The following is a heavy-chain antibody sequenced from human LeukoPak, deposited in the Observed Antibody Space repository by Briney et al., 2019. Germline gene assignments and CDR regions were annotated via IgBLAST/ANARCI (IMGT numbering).Heavy chain of an antibody. V-gene: IGHV1-2*02. CDR1: GYTFTGYY. J-gene: IGHJ3*02. CDR3: ARDVDHYDITGKGLVDI. D-gene: IGHD3-22*01. CDR2: INPNRGGT. Sequence: GASVKVSCKASGYTFTGYYMHCVRQAPGQGLEWMRWINPNRGGTNYAQKFQGSVTMTRDTSIRTAYMELSRLRSDDTAVYYCARDVDHYDITGKGLVDIWGQGTMVTVSS.